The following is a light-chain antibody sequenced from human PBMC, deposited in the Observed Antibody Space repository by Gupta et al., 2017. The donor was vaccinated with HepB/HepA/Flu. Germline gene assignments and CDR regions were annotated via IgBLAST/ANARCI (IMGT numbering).Light chain of an antibody. Sequence: DIQMTQSPSTLSASVGDRVTITCRASQSISTWLAWHQQIPGKAPKLLIYQASSLESGVPSRFSGSGSGTEFTLTIDNLQPDDFATYYCQHYYSYPLTFGGGTKVEIK. CDR3: QHYYSYPLT. V-gene: IGKV1-5*03. CDR2: QAS. CDR1: QSISTW. J-gene: IGKJ4*01.